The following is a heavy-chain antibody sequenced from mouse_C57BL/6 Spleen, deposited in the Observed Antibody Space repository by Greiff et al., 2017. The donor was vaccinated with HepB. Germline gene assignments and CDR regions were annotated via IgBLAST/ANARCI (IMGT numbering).Heavy chain of an antibody. D-gene: IGHD4-1*01. V-gene: IGHV1-82*01. Sequence: QVQLKESGPELVKPGASVKISCKASGYAFSSSWMNWVKQRPGKGLEWIGRIYPGDGDTNYNGKFKGKATLTADKSSSTAYMQLSSLTSEDSAVYFCATELGLDYWGQGTTLTVSS. CDR1: GYAFSSSW. CDR2: IYPGDGDT. CDR3: ATELGLDY. J-gene: IGHJ2*01.